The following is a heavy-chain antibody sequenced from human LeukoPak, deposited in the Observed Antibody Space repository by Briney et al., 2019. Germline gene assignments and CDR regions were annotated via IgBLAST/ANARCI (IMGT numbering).Heavy chain of an antibody. Sequence: SVKVSCKASGGTFSSYAISWVRQAPGQGLEWMGGIIPIFGTANYAQKFQGRVTITADESTSTAYMELSSLRSENTAVYYCARASSGYYDDAFDIWGQGTMVTVSS. V-gene: IGHV1-69*13. CDR3: ARASSGYYDDAFDI. J-gene: IGHJ3*02. D-gene: IGHD3-22*01. CDR2: IIPIFGTA. CDR1: GGTFSSYA.